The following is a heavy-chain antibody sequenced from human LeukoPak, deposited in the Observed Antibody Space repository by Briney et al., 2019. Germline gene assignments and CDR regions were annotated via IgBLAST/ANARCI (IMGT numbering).Heavy chain of an antibody. Sequence: GGSLRLSCAASGFTFSSYAMSRVRQALGKGLEWVSAISGSGGSTYYADSVKGRFTISRDNSKNTLYLQMNSLRAGDTAVYYCAKGGYDYVWGSYRDFFDYWGQGTLVTVSS. CDR1: GFTFSSYA. D-gene: IGHD3-16*02. J-gene: IGHJ4*02. CDR3: AKGGYDYVWGSYRDFFDY. CDR2: ISGSGGST. V-gene: IGHV3-23*01.